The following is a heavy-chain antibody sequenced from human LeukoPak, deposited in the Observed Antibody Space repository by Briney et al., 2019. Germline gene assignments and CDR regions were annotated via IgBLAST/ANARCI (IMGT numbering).Heavy chain of an antibody. V-gene: IGHV4-34*01. CDR3: ARKIWFGELGYFDY. CDR1: GVSLSGYY. D-gene: IGHD3-10*01. CDR2: INHSGST. J-gene: IGHJ4*02. Sequence: PSETLSLTCAVSGVSLSGYYWGWIRQTPGKGLEWIGEINHSGSTNYNPSLKSRVTISVDTSKNQFSLKLSSVTAADTAVYYCARKIWFGELGYFDYWGQGTLVTVSS.